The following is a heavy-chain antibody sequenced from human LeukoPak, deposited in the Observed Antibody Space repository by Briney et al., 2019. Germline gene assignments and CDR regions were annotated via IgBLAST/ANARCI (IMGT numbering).Heavy chain of an antibody. CDR2: ITWNSDIK. J-gene: IGHJ6*03. CDR1: GFSFGDYA. CDR3: ARAPISGSYSQYFYMDV. Sequence: GGSLRLSCAASGFSFGDYAMHWVRQATGKGLEWVSGITWNSDIKAYADAVKGRFTVARDNAKNSLYLQMNSLRSDDTALYYCARAPISGSYSQYFYMDVWGKGTTVTIS. D-gene: IGHD3-10*01. V-gene: IGHV3-9*01.